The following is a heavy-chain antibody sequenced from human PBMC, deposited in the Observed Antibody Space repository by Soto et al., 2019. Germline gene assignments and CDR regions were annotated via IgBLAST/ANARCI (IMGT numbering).Heavy chain of an antibody. J-gene: IGHJ3*02. CDR1: GYTFTGSD. CDR2: INPNSGGT. Sequence: ASVKVACKASGYTFTGSDMHLVRQAPGQGLEWMGWINPNSGGTNYAQKFQGWVTMTRDTSISTAYMELSRLRSDDTAVYYCERVSSSRATGAFDIWGQGTMVTVSS. D-gene: IGHD6-13*01. V-gene: IGHV1-2*04. CDR3: ERVSSSRATGAFDI.